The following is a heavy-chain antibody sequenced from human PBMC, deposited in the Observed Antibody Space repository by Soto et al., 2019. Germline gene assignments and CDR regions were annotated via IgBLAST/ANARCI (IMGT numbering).Heavy chain of an antibody. J-gene: IGHJ3*02. D-gene: IGHD2-2*01. V-gene: IGHV4-34*01. CDR2: INHSGST. CDR1: GGSFSGYY. CDR3: ARGYCSSTSCQWAFDI. Sequence: QVQLQQWGAGLLKPSETLSLTCAVYGGSFSGYYWSWIRQPPGKGLEWIGEINHSGSTNYNPSLKSRVTRSVDTSKNQFSLKLSSVTAADTAVYYCARGYCSSTSCQWAFDIWGQGTMVTVSS.